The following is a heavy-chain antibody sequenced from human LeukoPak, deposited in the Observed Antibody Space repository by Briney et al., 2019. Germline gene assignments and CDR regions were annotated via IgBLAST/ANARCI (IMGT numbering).Heavy chain of an antibody. CDR2: INHSGST. V-gene: IGHV4-34*01. CDR1: GGSFSGYY. CDR3: ASRSVKGYYYYGMDV. Sequence: SETLSLTCAVYGGSFSGYYWSWIRQPPGKGLEWIGEINHSGSTNYNPSLKSRVTISVDTSKNQFSLKLSSVTAADTAACYCASRSVKGYYYYGMDVWGQGTTVTVSS. J-gene: IGHJ6*02.